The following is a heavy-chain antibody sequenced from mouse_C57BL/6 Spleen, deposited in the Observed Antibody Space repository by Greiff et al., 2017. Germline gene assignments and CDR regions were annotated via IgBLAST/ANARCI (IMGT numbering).Heavy chain of an antibody. CDR3: ARSYYGNWDYFDY. J-gene: IGHJ2*01. V-gene: IGHV1-82*01. CDR2: IYPGDGDT. D-gene: IGHD2-10*01. Sequence: VQLQQSGPELVKPRASVKISCKASGYAFSSSWMNWVKQRPGKGLEWIGRIYPGDGDTNYNGKFKGKATLTADKSSSTAYMQLSSLTSEDSAVYFCARSYYGNWDYFDYWGQGTTLTVSS. CDR1: GYAFSSSW.